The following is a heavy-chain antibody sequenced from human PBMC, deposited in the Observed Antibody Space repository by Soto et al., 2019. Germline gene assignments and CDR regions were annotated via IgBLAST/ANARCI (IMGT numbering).Heavy chain of an antibody. CDR1: GGTLSDHG. Sequence: QVQLEQSGAEVKKPGSSVKVSCKASGGTLSDHGVSWLRQAPGQGLEWVGGTIPVFDTAKYAQKFKGRVTIAADESTNIAYMELSSLRSEDTAFYYCARGVYGSGNYYTGPSAFDIWGQGTMVIVSS. CDR2: TIPVFDTA. D-gene: IGHD3-10*01. J-gene: IGHJ3*02. CDR3: ARGVYGSGNYYTGPSAFDI. V-gene: IGHV1-69*01.